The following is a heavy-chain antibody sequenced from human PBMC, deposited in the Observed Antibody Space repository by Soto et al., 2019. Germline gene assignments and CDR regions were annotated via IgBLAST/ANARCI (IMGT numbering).Heavy chain of an antibody. D-gene: IGHD6-13*01. J-gene: IGHJ6*02. CDR3: ARVSEGIAAAGTLYYYYGMDV. CDR1: GGTFSSYA. Sequence: SVKVSCKASGGTFSSYAISWVRQAPGQGLEWMGGIIPIFGTANYAQKFQGRVTITADESTSTAYMELSSLRSEDTAVYYCARVSEGIAAAGTLYYYYGMDVWGQGTTVTVSS. CDR2: IIPIFGTA. V-gene: IGHV1-69*13.